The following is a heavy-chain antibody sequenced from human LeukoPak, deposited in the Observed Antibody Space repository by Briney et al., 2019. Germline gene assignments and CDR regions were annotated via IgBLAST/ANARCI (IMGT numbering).Heavy chain of an antibody. J-gene: IGHJ4*02. Sequence: GGSLRLSCAASGFTVSSNYMSWVRQAPGKGLEWVSVIYSGGSTYYADSVKGRFTISRDNSKNPLYLQMNSLRAEDTAVYYCAREYGIAATDYWGQGTLVTVSS. D-gene: IGHD6-13*01. CDR1: GFTVSSNY. CDR3: AREYGIAATDY. CDR2: IYSGGST. V-gene: IGHV3-53*01.